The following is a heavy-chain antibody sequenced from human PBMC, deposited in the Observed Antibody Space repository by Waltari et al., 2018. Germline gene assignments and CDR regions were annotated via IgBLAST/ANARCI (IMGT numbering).Heavy chain of an antibody. CDR1: GYTFTSYD. Sequence: QVQLVQSGAEVKKPGASVKVSCTASGYTFTSYDLNWVLQATGQGLEWMGWMNPNSGNTGYAQKFQGRVTMTRNTSISTAYMELSSLRSEDTAVYYCARVDYDFWSGYIGWFDPWGQGTLVTVSS. J-gene: IGHJ5*02. CDR2: MNPNSGNT. V-gene: IGHV1-8*01. D-gene: IGHD3-3*01. CDR3: ARVDYDFWSGYIGWFDP.